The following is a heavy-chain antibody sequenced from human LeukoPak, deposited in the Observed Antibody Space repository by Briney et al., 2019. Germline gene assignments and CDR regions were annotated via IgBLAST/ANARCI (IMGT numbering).Heavy chain of an antibody. J-gene: IGHJ4*02. CDR2: IYYSGNT. Sequence: SETLSLTCTVSGVSISSSNSYWGWIRQPPGKGLEWIGSIYYSGNTYYNASLKSQVSISIDTSKNQFSLRLTSVTAADTAVYYCARQSGSGLFILPGGQGTLVTVSS. V-gene: IGHV4-39*01. CDR3: ARQSGSGLFILP. D-gene: IGHD3/OR15-3a*01. CDR1: GVSISSSNSY.